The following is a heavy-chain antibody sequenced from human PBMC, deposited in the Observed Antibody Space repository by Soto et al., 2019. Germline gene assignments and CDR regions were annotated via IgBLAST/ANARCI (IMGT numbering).Heavy chain of an antibody. CDR2: IRSTTTYI. V-gene: IGHV3-21*06. CDR3: ARESEDLTSNFDY. J-gene: IGHJ4*02. Sequence: EVQLVESGGGLVKPGGSLRLSWAASGFTFTRYSMNWVRQAQGKGLEWVSSIRSTTTYIYYGDSMKGRFTISRDNAKNSQYMEMNGLRAEDTDVYYCARESEDLTSNFDYWGQGTLVTVSS. CDR1: GFTFTRYS.